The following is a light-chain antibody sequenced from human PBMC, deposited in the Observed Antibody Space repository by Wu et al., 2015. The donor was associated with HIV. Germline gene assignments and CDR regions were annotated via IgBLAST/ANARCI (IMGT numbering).Light chain of an antibody. CDR3: QQLNSYPLT. CDR2: DAS. J-gene: IGKJ5*01. CDR1: QDVTTY. Sequence: IQLTQSPSSLSASIGDRATITCRASQDVTTYLAWYQQTPGKAPKVLIYDASTLQSGVPSRFSGSGSGAEFTLTISGLQREDFATYYCQQLNSYPLTFGQGTRLEIK. V-gene: IGKV1-9*01.